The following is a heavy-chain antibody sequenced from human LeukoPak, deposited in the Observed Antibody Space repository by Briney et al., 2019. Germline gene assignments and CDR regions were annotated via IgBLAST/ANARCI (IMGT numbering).Heavy chain of an antibody. CDR2: ISYDGSNK. V-gene: IGHV3-30-3*01. CDR3: ARGTYYYDSSGPDY. J-gene: IGHJ4*02. D-gene: IGHD3-22*01. CDR1: GFTFSDYY. Sequence: PGGSLRLSCAASGFTFSDYYMSWIRQAPGKGLEWVAVISYDGSNKYYADSVKGRFTISRDNSKNTLYLQMNSLRAEDTAVHYCARGTYYYDSSGPDYWGQGTLVTVSS.